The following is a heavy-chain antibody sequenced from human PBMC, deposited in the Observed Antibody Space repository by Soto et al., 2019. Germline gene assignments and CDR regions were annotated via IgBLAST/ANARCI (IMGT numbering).Heavy chain of an antibody. J-gene: IGHJ6*03. CDR2: INHSGST. CDR3: ARVPAAKPPHYYYYYYMDV. CDR1: GGSFSDYY. Sequence: SETLSLTYAVYGGSFSDYYWSWIRQPPGKGLEWIGEINHSGSTNYNPSLKSRVTISVDTSKNQFSLKLSSVTAADTAVYYCARVPAAKPPHYYYYYYMDVWGKGTTVTLSS. D-gene: IGHD3-10*01. V-gene: IGHV4-34*01.